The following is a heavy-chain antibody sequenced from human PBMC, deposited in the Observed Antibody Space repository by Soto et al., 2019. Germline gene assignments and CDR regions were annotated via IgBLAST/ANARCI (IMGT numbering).Heavy chain of an antibody. J-gene: IGHJ4*02. CDR2: IIPIFGTA. CDR3: ASARYCSSTSCLYFDY. V-gene: IGHV1-69*01. Sequence: QVQLVQSGAEVKKPGSSVKVSCKASGGTFSSYAISWVRQAPGQGLDWMGGIIPIFGTANYAQKFQGRVTITADESTSTAYMELSSLRSEDTAVYYCASARYCSSTSCLYFDYWGQGTLVTVSS. D-gene: IGHD2-2*01. CDR1: GGTFSSYA.